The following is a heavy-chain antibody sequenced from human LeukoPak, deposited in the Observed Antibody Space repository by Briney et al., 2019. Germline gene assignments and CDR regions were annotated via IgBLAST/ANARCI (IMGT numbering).Heavy chain of an antibody. D-gene: IGHD5-12*01. CDR2: IYYSGST. Sequence: SETLSPTCTVSGASLSTYYWSWIRQPPGKGLEWIGFIYYSGSTNYNPSLKSRVTISVDTSKNQFSLKLSSVTAADTAVYYCARVRSVGVATTPYFDYWGQGTLVTVSS. V-gene: IGHV4-59*01. CDR1: GASLSTYY. CDR3: ARVRSVGVATTPYFDY. J-gene: IGHJ4*02.